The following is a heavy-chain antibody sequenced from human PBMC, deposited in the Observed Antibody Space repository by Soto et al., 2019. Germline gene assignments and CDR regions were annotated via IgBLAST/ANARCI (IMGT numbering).Heavy chain of an antibody. CDR1: GYTFNSYG. CDR3: ARDQYTSSLGAFDI. CDR2: ISGYNGNT. Sequence: GASVKVSCKASGYTFNSYGISWVRQAPGQGLEWMGWISGYNGNTNYAQKLQGRVTMTTDTSTSTAYMELRSLRSDDTAVYYCARDQYTSSLGAFDIWAQGTMVTVSS. D-gene: IGHD6-13*01. V-gene: IGHV1-18*01. J-gene: IGHJ3*02.